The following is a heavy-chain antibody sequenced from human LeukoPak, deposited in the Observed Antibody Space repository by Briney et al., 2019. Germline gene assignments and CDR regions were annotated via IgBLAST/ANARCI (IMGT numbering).Heavy chain of an antibody. J-gene: IGHJ3*02. CDR2: INPNSGGT. CDR1: GYTFTSYG. CDR3: AREGYGDYVAFDI. V-gene: IGHV1-2*06. Sequence: ASVKVSCKASGYTFTSYGISWVRQAPGRGLEWMGRINPNSGGTNYAQKFQGRVTMTRDTSISTAYMELSRLRSDDTAVYYCAREGYGDYVAFDIWGQGTMVTVSS. D-gene: IGHD4-17*01.